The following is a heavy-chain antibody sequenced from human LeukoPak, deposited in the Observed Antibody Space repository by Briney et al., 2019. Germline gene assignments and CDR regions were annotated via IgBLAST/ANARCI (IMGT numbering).Heavy chain of an antibody. Sequence: ASVKVSCKASGGTFSSYAISWVRQAPGQGLEWMGGIIPIFGTANYAQKFQGRVTITADESTSTAYMELSSLRSEDTAVYYCAREPGRDQPLYPGRLFDYWGQGTLVTVSS. V-gene: IGHV1-69*13. D-gene: IGHD2-2*01. CDR3: AREPGRDQPLYPGRLFDY. J-gene: IGHJ4*02. CDR2: IIPIFGTA. CDR1: GGTFSSYA.